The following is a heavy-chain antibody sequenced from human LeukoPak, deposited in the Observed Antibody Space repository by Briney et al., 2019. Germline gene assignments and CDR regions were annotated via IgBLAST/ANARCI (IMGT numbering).Heavy chain of an antibody. Sequence: SETLSLTCTVSGGSISSYYWSWIRQPPGKGLEWIGYIYYSGSTNYNPSLKSRVTISVDTSKNQFSLKLSSVTAADTAVYYCARGLNSSSGGARWFDPWGQGTLVTVSS. CDR3: ARGLNSSSGGARWFDP. J-gene: IGHJ5*02. D-gene: IGHD6-13*01. CDR2: IYYSGST. V-gene: IGHV4-59*12. CDR1: GGSISSYY.